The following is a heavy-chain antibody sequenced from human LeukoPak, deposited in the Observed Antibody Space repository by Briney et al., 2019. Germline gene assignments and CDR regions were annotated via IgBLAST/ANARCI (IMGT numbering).Heavy chain of an antibody. CDR2: INHSGSN. CDR1: GGSFSGYY. J-gene: IGHJ4*02. V-gene: IGHV4-34*01. Sequence: PSETLSLTCAVYGGSFSGYYWSWLRQPPGKGLEWVGEINHSGSNNYNASLKRRVNISVDTSKNHFSLKLSSVTAADTAVYYCARGLGDTAMVEGYWGQGTLVTVSS. D-gene: IGHD5-18*01. CDR3: ARGLGDTAMVEGY.